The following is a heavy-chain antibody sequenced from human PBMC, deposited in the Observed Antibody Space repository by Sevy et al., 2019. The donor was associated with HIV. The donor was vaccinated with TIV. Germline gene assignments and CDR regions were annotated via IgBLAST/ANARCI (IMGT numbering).Heavy chain of an antibody. J-gene: IGHJ4*02. D-gene: IGHD3-3*01. V-gene: IGHV5-10-1*01. CDR3: ASHVSQCELWGGYYPDY. CDR2: IDPSDSYT. Sequence: GESLKISCKGSEYTFTSYWISWVRQMPGKGLEWMGRIDPSDSYTYYSPSFQGHVSISADKSISTAYLQWGSLKASDTAMYYCASHVSQCELWGGYYPDYWGQGTLVTVSS. CDR1: EYTFTSYW.